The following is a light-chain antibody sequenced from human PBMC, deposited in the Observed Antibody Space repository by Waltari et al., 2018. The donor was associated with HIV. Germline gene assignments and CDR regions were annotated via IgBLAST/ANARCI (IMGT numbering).Light chain of an antibody. Sequence: QSALTQPPSASGPPGQSVTISCTGTSRDIGRYDFVSWYKVRPDSAPKLIIYEVTKRPSGVPVRFSGSKSGNTASLTVSGLQTDDEADYYCSSYASNNTFVVFGGGTKLTVL. CDR3: SSYASNNTFVV. V-gene: IGLV2-8*01. J-gene: IGLJ2*01. CDR1: SRDIGRYDF. CDR2: EVT.